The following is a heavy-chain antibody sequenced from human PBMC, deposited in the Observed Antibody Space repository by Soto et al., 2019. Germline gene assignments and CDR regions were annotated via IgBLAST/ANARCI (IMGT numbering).Heavy chain of an antibody. Sequence: SETLSLTCTVSGGSINSGDYYWSWIRQPPGKVLEWIGYIYYSGSTYHNLSLKSRINISVDTSKNQFSLKLSSVTAADTAVYYCATVPTYYYDRSGYANAFDMWGQGTMVTVSS. CDR3: ATVPTYYYDRSGYANAFDM. CDR1: GGSINSGDYY. D-gene: IGHD3-22*01. J-gene: IGHJ3*02. V-gene: IGHV4-30-4*01. CDR2: IYYSGST.